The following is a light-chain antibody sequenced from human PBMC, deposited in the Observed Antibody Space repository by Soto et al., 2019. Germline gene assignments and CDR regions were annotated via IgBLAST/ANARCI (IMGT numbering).Light chain of an antibody. CDR3: QSYDSSLSGNV. CDR2: GNS. Sequence: VLTQPPSVSGAPGQRVTISCTGSSSNIGAGYDVHWYQQLPGTAPKLLIYGNSNRPSGVPDRFSGSKSGTSASLAITGLQAEDEADYYCQSYDSSLSGNVFGTGTKVTVL. CDR1: SSNIGAGYD. J-gene: IGLJ1*01. V-gene: IGLV1-40*01.